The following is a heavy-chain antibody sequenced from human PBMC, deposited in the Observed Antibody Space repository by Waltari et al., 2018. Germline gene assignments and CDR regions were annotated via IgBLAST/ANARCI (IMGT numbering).Heavy chain of an antibody. Sequence: QVQLVQSGAEVKKPGSSVKVSCKASGGTFSSYAISWVRQAPGQGLEWMGGIIPIFGTANYAQKVKGRVTITADESTSTAYMWLSSLRSEDTAVYYWARDGDYFTGYNWFDPWGQGTLVTVSS. J-gene: IGHJ5*02. CDR1: GGTFSSYA. CDR3: ARDGDYFTGYNWFDP. V-gene: IGHV1-69*01. CDR2: IIPIFGTA. D-gene: IGHD3-10*01.